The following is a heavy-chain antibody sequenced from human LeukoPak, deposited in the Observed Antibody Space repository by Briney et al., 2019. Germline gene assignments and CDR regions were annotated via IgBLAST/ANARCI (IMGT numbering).Heavy chain of an antibody. J-gene: IGHJ3*02. CDR2: IYYSGST. D-gene: IGHD3-22*01. Sequence: SETLSLTCTVSGGSISSSSYYWGWIRQPPGKGLEWIGSIYYSGSTYYNPSLKSRVTISVDTSKNQFSLKLSSVTAADTAVYYCARNRITMVVVFAFDIWSQGTMVTVSS. V-gene: IGHV4-39*01. CDR1: GGSISSSSYY. CDR3: ARNRITMVVVFAFDI.